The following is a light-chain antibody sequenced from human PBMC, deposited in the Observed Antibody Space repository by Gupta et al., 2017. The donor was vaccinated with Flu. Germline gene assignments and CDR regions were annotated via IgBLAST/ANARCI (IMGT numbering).Light chain of an antibody. CDR3: MQTLQGPLT. CDR2: LGS. J-gene: IGKJ4*01. Sequence: DIVMTQSPLSLPVTPGEPASTSCRSSQSLLHSNGYNCLDWYLQKPGQSPQLLIYLGSNRASGVPDRFSASGSGTDFTLKISSVEAEDVGVYYCMQTLQGPLTFGGGTRVEIK. CDR1: QSLLHSNGYNC. V-gene: IGKV2-28*01.